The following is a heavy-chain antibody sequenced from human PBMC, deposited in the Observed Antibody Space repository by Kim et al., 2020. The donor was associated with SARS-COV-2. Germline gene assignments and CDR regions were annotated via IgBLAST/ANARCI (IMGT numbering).Heavy chain of an antibody. J-gene: IGHJ6*02. CDR3: ARVGGWLQLHGYYYGMDV. Sequence: KSRVTISVDTSKNQFSRKLSSVTAADTAVYYCARVGGWLQLHGYYYGMDVWGQGTTVTVSS. V-gene: IGHV4-59*01. D-gene: IGHD5-12*01.